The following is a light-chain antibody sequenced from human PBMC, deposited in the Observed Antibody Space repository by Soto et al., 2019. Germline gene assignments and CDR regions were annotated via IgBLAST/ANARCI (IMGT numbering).Light chain of an antibody. V-gene: IGLV2-23*01. CDR2: ENT. J-gene: IGLJ1*01. CDR3: CSYAGSNTFV. Sequence: QSALTQPASVSGSPGQSITISCTGTSSDVGTYNLVSWFQQHPGKAPKRIIYENTKRPSGVSNRFSGSKSGNTASLTISGLQAEDEADYHCCSYAGSNTFVFGTGTKLTVL. CDR1: SSDVGTYNL.